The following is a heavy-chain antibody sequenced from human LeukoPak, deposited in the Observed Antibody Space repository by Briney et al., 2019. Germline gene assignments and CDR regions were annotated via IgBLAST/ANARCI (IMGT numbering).Heavy chain of an antibody. Sequence: PSETLSLTCTVSGGSISNYYWSWLRKPPGKGLEWIGYIYYSGSTNYNPSLKSRVTISIDTSKTQFSLKLSSVTAADTAVYYCARGVYGAYFDFWGQGTLVTVSS. V-gene: IGHV4-59*01. CDR3: ARGVYGAYFDF. J-gene: IGHJ4*02. CDR2: IYYSGST. D-gene: IGHD4-17*01. CDR1: GGSISNYY.